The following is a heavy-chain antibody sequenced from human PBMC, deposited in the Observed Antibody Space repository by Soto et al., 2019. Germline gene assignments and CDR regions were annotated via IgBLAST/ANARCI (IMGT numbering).Heavy chain of an antibody. Sequence: PGESLKISCKGSGYSFTSYWIGWVRQMPGKGLEWMGIIHPGDSDTRYSPSFEGQVTISVDKSVRTASLQWSSLKASDTAMYYCARRSDNSDYYLFFDYWGQGTLVTVSS. D-gene: IGHD3-22*01. V-gene: IGHV5-51*01. CDR2: IHPGDSDT. CDR3: ARRSDNSDYYLFFDY. CDR1: GYSFTSYW. J-gene: IGHJ4*02.